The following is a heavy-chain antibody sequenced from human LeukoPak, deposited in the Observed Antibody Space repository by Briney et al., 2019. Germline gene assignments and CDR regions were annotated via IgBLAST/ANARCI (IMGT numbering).Heavy chain of an antibody. CDR2: IIPIFGTA. J-gene: IGHJ5*02. Sequence: ASVKVSCKASGGTFGSYAISWVRQAPGQGLEWMGGIIPIFGTANYAQKFQGRVTITTDESTSTAYMELSSLRSEDTAVYYCARDATCGGDCYSPGNWFDPWGQGTLVTVSS. CDR3: ARDATCGGDCYSPGNWFDP. V-gene: IGHV1-69*05. D-gene: IGHD2-21*01. CDR1: GGTFGSYA.